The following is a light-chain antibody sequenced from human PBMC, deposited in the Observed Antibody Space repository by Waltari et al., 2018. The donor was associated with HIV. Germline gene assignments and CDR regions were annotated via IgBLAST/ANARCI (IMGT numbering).Light chain of an antibody. J-gene: IGKJ4*01. CDR3: QHYNNWPLLT. CDR2: GAS. V-gene: IGKV3-15*01. Sequence: EIVMTQSPATLSVSPGERATLSCRASQSVSSNLAWYQQKPGQAPRLLIYGASTRATGIPDRFSGSGSGTEFTLTISSLQSEDFAVYYCQHYNNWPLLTFGGGTKVEIK. CDR1: QSVSSN.